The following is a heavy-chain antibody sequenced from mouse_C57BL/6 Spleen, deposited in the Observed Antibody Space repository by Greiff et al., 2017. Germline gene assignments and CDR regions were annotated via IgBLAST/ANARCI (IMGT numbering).Heavy chain of an antibody. V-gene: IGHV1-61*01. CDR3: ARGDYYGTMDY. Sequence: QVQLQQSGAELVRPGSSVKLSCKASGYTFTSYWMDWVKQRPGQGLEWIGNIYPSDSETHYNQKFKDKATLTVDKSSSPAYMQLSSLTSEDSAVYYCARGDYYGTMDYWGQGTSVTVSS. D-gene: IGHD2-1*01. J-gene: IGHJ4*01. CDR2: IYPSDSET. CDR1: GYTFTSYW.